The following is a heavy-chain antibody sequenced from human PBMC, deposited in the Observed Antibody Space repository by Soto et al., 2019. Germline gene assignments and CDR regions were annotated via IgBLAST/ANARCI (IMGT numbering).Heavy chain of an antibody. Sequence: SETLSLTCVVSGGSLSSYYWGWIRQPPGKGLEWIGSIYYSGTTYYNPSLKSRVTMSVDTSKKQLSLRLRSVTAADTAVYYCARLHCDSPNCVPLDPWGQGTLVTVSS. D-gene: IGHD2-2*01. CDR2: IYYSGTT. CDR3: ARLHCDSPNCVPLDP. CDR1: GGSLSSYY. V-gene: IGHV4-39*01. J-gene: IGHJ5*02.